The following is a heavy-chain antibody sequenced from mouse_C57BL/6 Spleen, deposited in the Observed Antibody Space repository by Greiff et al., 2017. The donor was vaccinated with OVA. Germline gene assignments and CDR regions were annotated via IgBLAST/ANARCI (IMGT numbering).Heavy chain of an antibody. D-gene: IGHD3-2*02. V-gene: IGHV8-12*01. CDR3: ARREGTAQATWAMDY. J-gene: IGHJ4*01. CDR1: GFSLSTSGMG. CDR2: IYWDDDK. Sequence: QVQLKESGPGILQSSQTLSLTCSFSGFSLSTSGMGVSWIRQPSGKGLEWLAHIYWDDDKRYNPSLKSRLTISKDTSRNQVFLKITSVDTADTATYYCARREGTAQATWAMDYWGQGTSVTVSS.